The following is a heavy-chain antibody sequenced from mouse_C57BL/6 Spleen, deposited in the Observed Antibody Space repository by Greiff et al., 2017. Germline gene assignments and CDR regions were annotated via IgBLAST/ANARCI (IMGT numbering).Heavy chain of an antibody. CDR2: INPGRGGT. CDR3: ARGHYYGSRDY. Sequence: VQLQQSGAELVRPGTSVKVSCKASGYAFTNYLIEWVKQRPGQGLEWIGVINPGRGGTNYNEKFKGKATLTADKSSSTAYMQLSRLTSGDAAVYFCARGHYYGSRDYWGQGTTLTVSS. V-gene: IGHV1-54*01. D-gene: IGHD1-1*01. CDR1: GYAFTNYL. J-gene: IGHJ2*01.